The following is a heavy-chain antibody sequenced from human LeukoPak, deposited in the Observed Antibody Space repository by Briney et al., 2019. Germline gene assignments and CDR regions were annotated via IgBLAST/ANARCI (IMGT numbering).Heavy chain of an antibody. J-gene: IGHJ4*02. V-gene: IGHV4-4*07. Sequence: PSETLSLTCTVSGGSISSYYWSWIRQPAGKGLEWIGRIYTSGSSNYNPSLKSRVTMSVDTSKNQFSLKLSSVTAADTAVYYCARDGYYYDSSGYYEKMYYFDYWGQGTLVTVSS. CDR2: IYTSGSS. CDR1: GGSISSYY. D-gene: IGHD3-22*01. CDR3: ARDGYYYDSSGYYEKMYYFDY.